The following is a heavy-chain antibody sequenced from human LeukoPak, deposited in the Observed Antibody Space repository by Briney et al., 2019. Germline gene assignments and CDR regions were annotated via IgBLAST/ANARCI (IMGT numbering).Heavy chain of an antibody. CDR2: INPSGGST. CDR1: GYTFTSYG. CDR3: ARDRTTVVTLHFYYYYGMDV. D-gene: IGHD4-23*01. Sequence: GASVKVSCKASGYTFTSYGISWVRQAPGQGLEWMGIINPSGGSTSYAQKFQGRVTMTRDTSTSTVYMELSSLRSEDTAVYYCARDRTTVVTLHFYYYYGMDVWGQGTTVTVSS. V-gene: IGHV1-46*01. J-gene: IGHJ6*02.